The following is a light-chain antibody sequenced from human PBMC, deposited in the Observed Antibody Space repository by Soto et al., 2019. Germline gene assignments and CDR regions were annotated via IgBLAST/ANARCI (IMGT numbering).Light chain of an antibody. V-gene: IGLV2-14*01. Sequence: QSVLTQPASVSGSPGQSITISCTGTSSEVGGYNYVSWYQQHPGQAPKLMIYNVSNRPSGVSNRFSGSKSGNTASLTISGLQAEDEADYYCSSYKSSSKLVFGGGTKLTVL. CDR1: SSEVGGYNY. J-gene: IGLJ2*01. CDR2: NVS. CDR3: SSYKSSSKLV.